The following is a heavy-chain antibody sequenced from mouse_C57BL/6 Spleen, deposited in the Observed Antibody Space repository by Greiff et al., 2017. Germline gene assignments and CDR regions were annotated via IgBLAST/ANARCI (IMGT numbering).Heavy chain of an antibody. CDR3: ARWDWLLSRRDWYFDV. D-gene: IGHD2-3*01. Sequence: EVQGVESGGGLVQPGGSLSLSCAASGFTFTDYYMSWVRQPPGKALEWLGFIRNKANGYTTEYSASVKGRFTISRDNSQSILYLQMNALRAEDSATYYGARWDWLLSRRDWYFDVWGTGTTVTVSS. V-gene: IGHV7-3*01. J-gene: IGHJ1*03. CDR1: GFTFTDYY. CDR2: IRNKANGYTT.